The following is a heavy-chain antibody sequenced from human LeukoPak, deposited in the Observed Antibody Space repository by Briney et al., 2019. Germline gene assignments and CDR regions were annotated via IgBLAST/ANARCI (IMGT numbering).Heavy chain of an antibody. CDR1: GYKFNAYW. D-gene: IGHD3-22*01. CDR3: ARPNITSYYDSRGYDAFDV. CDR2: IYPDDSDT. V-gene: IGHV5-51*01. Sequence: PGESLKISCKGSGYKFNAYWIAWVRQMPGKGLEWMGIIYPDDSDTRYSPSFQGQVTISADKSVSIAYLQWSSLKASDTAMYYCARPNITSYYDSRGYDAFDVWGQGTTVIVSS. J-gene: IGHJ3*01.